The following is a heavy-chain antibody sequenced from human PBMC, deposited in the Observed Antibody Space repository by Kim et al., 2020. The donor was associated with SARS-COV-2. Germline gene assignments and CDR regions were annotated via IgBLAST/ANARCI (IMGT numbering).Heavy chain of an antibody. CDR3: ASSIAAAGTDAFDI. Sequence: ADSVKGRVTLSRDNAKNSLYLQMNSLRDKDTAVYYCASSIAAAGTDAFDIWGQGTMVTVSS. V-gene: IGHV3-48*02. D-gene: IGHD6-13*01. J-gene: IGHJ3*02.